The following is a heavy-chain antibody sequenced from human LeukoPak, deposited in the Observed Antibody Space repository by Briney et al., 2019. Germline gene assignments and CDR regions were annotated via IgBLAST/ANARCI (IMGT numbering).Heavy chain of an antibody. CDR1: EFTFSSYS. Sequence: GGSLRLSCAASEFTFSSYSMSWVRPAPGKGLEWVSYISSTASSIYYADSVKGRFTISRDNAKNSLYLQMNSLRAEDTAVYYCARDVTYHGGDWFDPWGQGTLVTVSS. CDR2: ISSTASSI. CDR3: ARDVTYHGGDWFDP. J-gene: IGHJ5*02. D-gene: IGHD4-23*01. V-gene: IGHV3-48*04.